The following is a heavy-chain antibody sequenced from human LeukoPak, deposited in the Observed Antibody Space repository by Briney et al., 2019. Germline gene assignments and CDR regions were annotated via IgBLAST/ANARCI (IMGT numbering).Heavy chain of an antibody. CDR1: GFTFRTHP. V-gene: IGHV3-23*01. CDR2: ISGSGGRT. D-gene: IGHD4-17*01. Sequence: GGSLRLSCVASGFTFRTHPMTWLRQAPGKGLEWVSGISGSGGRTYYADSVKGRFTISRDNSKNTLNLQMNSLRAEDAAVYYYVKAHEQDYVDYVNDAFDIWGQGTMVTVSS. CDR3: VKAHEQDYVDYVNDAFDI. J-gene: IGHJ3*02.